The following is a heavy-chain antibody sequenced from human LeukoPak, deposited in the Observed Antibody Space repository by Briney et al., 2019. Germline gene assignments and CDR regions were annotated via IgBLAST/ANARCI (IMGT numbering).Heavy chain of an antibody. CDR1: GFTFSSYS. D-gene: IGHD4-11*01. J-gene: IGHJ4*02. CDR2: ISSSSSYI. V-gene: IGHV3-21*01. Sequence: GGSLRPSCAASGFTFSSYSMNWVRQAPGKGLEWVSSISSSSSYIYYAGSVKGRFTISRDNAKNSLYLQMNSLRAEDTAVYYCARGSRDDYSNPPFDHWGQGTLVTVSS. CDR3: ARGSRDDYSNPPFDH.